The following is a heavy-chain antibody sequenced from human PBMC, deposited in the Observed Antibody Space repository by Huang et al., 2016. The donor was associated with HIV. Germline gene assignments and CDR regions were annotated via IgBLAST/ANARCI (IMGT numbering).Heavy chain of an antibody. V-gene: IGHV3-7*04. D-gene: IGHD3-3*01. CDR1: GFTFRCYW. CDR3: ARGGAPYYDFWSGGHHYGMDV. J-gene: IGHJ6*02. Sequence: EVQLVESGGGLVQPGGSLRLSCAASGFTFRCYWMSWVRQAPGEGLEWVSNIKQDGSEKYYGDSVKGRFTISRDNVKNALYLQMYSLRVEDTAIYYCARGGAPYYDFWSGGHHYGMDVWGQGTTVTVSS. CDR2: IKQDGSEK.